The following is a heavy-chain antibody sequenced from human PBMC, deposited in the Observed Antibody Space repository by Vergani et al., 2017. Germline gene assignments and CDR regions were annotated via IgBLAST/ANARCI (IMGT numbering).Heavy chain of an antibody. V-gene: IGHV1-8*01. Sequence: QVQLVQSGAEVKKPGASVKVSCKASGYTFTSYDINWVRQATGQGLEWMGWMNPNSGNTGYAQKFQGRVTMTRNTSISTAYMELSSLRSEDTAVYYCARNPAGSNYFCYYYYMDVWGKGTTVTVSS. CDR1: GYTFTSYD. J-gene: IGHJ6*03. CDR2: MNPNSGNT. CDR3: ARNPAGSNYFCYYYYMDV. D-gene: IGHD4-11*01.